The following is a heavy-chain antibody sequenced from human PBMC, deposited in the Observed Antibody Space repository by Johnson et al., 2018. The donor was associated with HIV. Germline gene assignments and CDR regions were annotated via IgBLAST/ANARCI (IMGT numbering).Heavy chain of an antibody. CDR3: AKSGLFVLVVYAPDVFDI. Sequence: VQLVESGGGLVQPGGSLRLSCAASGFTVSSNYMSWVRQAPGKGLEWVSVIYSGGSTYYADSVKGRFTISRDNSKNTLYLQMNSLRADDTAVYYCAKSGLFVLVVYAPDVFDIWGQGTMVTVSS. V-gene: IGHV3-66*01. J-gene: IGHJ3*02. CDR1: GFTVSSNY. D-gene: IGHD2-8*02. CDR2: IYSGGST.